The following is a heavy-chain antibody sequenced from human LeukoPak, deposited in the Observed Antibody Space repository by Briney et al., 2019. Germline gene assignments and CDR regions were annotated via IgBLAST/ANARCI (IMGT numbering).Heavy chain of an antibody. J-gene: IGHJ3*02. CDR3: AKGSSTVTSRAALDI. D-gene: IGHD4-17*01. CDR1: GFTFGNYA. CDR2: LTASGNTT. V-gene: IGHV3-23*01. Sequence: PGGSLRLSCAASGFTFGNYAMSWVRQAPGKGLEWVSSLTASGNTTYYADSVKGRFTTSRDNSKNTLYLHMNSLRAEDTAVYYCAKGSSTVTSRAALDIWGQGTMVTVSS.